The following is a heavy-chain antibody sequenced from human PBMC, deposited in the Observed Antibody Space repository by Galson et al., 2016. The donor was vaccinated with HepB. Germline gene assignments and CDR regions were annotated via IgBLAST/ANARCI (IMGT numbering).Heavy chain of an antibody. J-gene: IGHJ4*02. CDR1: GGTFSSFV. D-gene: IGHD3-10*01. V-gene: IGHV1-69*13. Sequence: SVKVSCKASGGTFSSFVINWVRQAPGQGLECMGGIIPIFGTANYAQKFQGRVTVTADESSSTAYMELSSQRSEDTALYYCARASYYYGSGIEYWGQGTLVTVSS. CDR2: IIPIFGTA. CDR3: ARASYYYGSGIEY.